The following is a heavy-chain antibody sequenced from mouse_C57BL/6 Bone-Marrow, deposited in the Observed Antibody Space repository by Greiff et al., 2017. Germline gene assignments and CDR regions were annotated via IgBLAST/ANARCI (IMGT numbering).Heavy chain of an antibody. Sequence: EVKLMESGGGLVQPGGSLRLSCATSGFTFTDYYMSWVRQPPGKALEWLGFIRNKANGYTTEYSASVKGRFNISRDNSQSILYLQMNTLRAEDRPTYYCVRDKGLITFYAMDYWGQGTSVTVSS. CDR2: IRNKANGYTT. CDR1: GFTFTDYY. D-gene: IGHD1-1*01. V-gene: IGHV7-3*02. J-gene: IGHJ4*01. CDR3: VRDKGLITFYAMDY.